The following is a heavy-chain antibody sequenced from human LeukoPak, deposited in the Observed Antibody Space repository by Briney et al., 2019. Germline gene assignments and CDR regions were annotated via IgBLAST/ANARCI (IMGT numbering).Heavy chain of an antibody. D-gene: IGHD6-6*01. CDR3: ARVGDSSSSGDAFDI. J-gene: IGHJ3*02. CDR2: INWNGGST. Sequence: GGSLRLSCAASGFTVSSNYMSWVRQAPGKGLEWVSGINWNGGSTGYADSVKGRFTISRDNAKNSLYLQMNSLRAEDTALYYCARVGDSSSSGDAFDIWGQGTMVTVSS. V-gene: IGHV3-20*04. CDR1: GFTVSSNY.